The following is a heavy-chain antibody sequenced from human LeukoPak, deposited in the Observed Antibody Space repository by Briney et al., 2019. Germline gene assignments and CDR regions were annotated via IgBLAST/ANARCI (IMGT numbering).Heavy chain of an antibody. V-gene: IGHV4-38-2*02. J-gene: IGHJ4*02. CDR2: IYHSGST. CDR1: GYSISSGYY. D-gene: IGHD3-22*01. Sequence: PSETLSLTCTVSGYSISSGYYWGWIRQPPGKGLEWIGSIYHSGSTYYNPSLKSRVTISVDTSKNQFSLKLSSVSAADTAVYYCARDSDYYDSSGYYDPPWGQGTLVTVSS. CDR3: ARDSDYYDSSGYYDPP.